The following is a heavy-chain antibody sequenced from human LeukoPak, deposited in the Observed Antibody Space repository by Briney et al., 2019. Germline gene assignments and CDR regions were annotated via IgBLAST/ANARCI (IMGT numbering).Heavy chain of an antibody. CDR1: GASISSCTCY. J-gene: IGHJ4*02. V-gene: IGHV4-39*07. D-gene: IGHD5-18*01. CDR3: ARGDGIQLYY. Sequence: AETLSLTCTVSGASISSCTCYWDWIRQPPGKGLEWMGSIFYSGSTNYKSFLWSRITISIDTSKNQFSLKLSSVTAADTAVYYCARGDGIQLYYWGQGTLVTVSS. CDR2: IFYSGST.